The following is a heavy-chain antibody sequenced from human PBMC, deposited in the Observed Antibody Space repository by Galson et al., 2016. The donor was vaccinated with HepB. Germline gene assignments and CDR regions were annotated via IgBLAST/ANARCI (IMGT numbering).Heavy chain of an antibody. V-gene: IGHV3-23*01. CDR3: VRERGQQSEFDF. J-gene: IGHJ4*02. CDR1: GFTFSTYA. D-gene: IGHD5-24*01. CDR2: IRIRRDSDGT. Sequence: SLRLSCAASGFTFSTYAVGWVRQAPGKGLQWVSAIRIRRDSDGTEYTGSVKGRFTISRDNSKSTLYLQMNSLTVEDTAMYYCVRERGQQSEFDFWGQGAQVTVSS.